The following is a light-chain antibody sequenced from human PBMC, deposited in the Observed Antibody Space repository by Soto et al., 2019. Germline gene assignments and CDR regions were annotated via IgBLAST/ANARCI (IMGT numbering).Light chain of an antibody. CDR3: QQTYSTPLA. V-gene: IGKV1-39*01. Sequence: DIQMTQSPSSLSASVGDRVTITCRASQSISTYFNWYQQKPGKAPNLLIHDASTLQSGVPTRVSGSGSGTDFTLTISSLQPEDFATYYCQQTYSTPLAFGGGTKVEIK. J-gene: IGKJ4*01. CDR1: QSISTY. CDR2: DAS.